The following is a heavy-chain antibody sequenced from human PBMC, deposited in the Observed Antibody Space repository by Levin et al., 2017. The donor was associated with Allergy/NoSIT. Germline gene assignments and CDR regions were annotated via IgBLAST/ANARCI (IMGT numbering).Heavy chain of an antibody. Sequence: LGESLKISCTASGFTFGDYPMSWFRQAPGKGLEWVSYIRTKSYGGTTEYAASVQGRFTISRDDSKNIAFLQMNSLKTEDTALYYCTRACRISGDAFDVWGQGTMVTVSS. V-gene: IGHV3-49*03. CDR2: IRTKSYGGTT. D-gene: IGHD2-15*01. J-gene: IGHJ3*01. CDR3: TRACRISGDAFDV. CDR1: GFTFGDYP.